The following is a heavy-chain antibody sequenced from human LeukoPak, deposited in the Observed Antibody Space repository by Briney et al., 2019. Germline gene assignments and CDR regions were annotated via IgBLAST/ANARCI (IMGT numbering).Heavy chain of an antibody. D-gene: IGHD3-10*01. CDR1: GGSLSIYY. CDR2: IFTSGIT. V-gene: IGHV4-4*07. J-gene: IGHJ6*03. CDR3: ARETSGTYYNPLGYMDV. Sequence: SETLSLTCTVSGGSLSIYYWNWIRQPAGKGLEWIGRIFTSGITNYNPSLKSRVTMSVDTSKNQFSLNLSSVIAADTAIYYCARETSGTYYNPLGYMDVWGKGTTVTVSS.